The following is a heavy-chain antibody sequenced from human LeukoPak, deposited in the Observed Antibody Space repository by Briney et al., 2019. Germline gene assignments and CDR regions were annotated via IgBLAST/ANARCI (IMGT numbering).Heavy chain of an antibody. CDR1: GITLSNYG. CDR2: MSGSGGRT. Sequence: GGSLRLSCAVSGITLSNYGISWVRQAPGKGLEWVAGMSGSGGRTNYADSVKGRFTISRDNPKNTLYLQMNSLRAEDTAVYFCAKRGVVIRVILVGFHKEAYYFDSWGQGALVTVSS. V-gene: IGHV3-23*01. CDR3: AKRGVVIRVILVGFHKEAYYFDS. D-gene: IGHD2/OR15-2a*01. J-gene: IGHJ4*02.